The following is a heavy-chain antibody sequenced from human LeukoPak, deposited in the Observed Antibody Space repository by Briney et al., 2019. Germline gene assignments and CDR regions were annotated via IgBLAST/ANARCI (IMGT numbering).Heavy chain of an antibody. CDR2: IRYDGSNK. J-gene: IGHJ4*02. CDR1: GFTFSSYG. V-gene: IGHV3-30*02. CDR3: AKDGPDSSGWSDY. D-gene: IGHD6-19*01. Sequence: GGSLRLSCAASGFTFSSYGMHWVRQAPGKGLEWVAFIRYDGSNKYYADSVKGRFTISRDNSKNTLYLQMNSLRAEDTAVYYCAKDGPDSSGWSDYWGQGTLSPSPQ.